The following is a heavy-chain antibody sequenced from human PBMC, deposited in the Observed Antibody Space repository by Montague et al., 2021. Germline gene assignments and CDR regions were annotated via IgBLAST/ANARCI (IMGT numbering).Heavy chain of an antibody. J-gene: IGHJ5*02. CDR3: AHRVVWAAGQSWFDA. CDR2: IYWDDEK. Sequence: PALVKPTQTLTLTCTFSGFSISTSRVGVGWIRQPPGKALEWLALIYWDDEKRYSPSLKRRLTITKDTSKNQVVLTMTNIGPVDTGTYYCAHRVVWAAGQSWFDAWGQGTLVTVSS. D-gene: IGHD6-13*01. V-gene: IGHV2-5*02. CDR1: GFSISTSRVG.